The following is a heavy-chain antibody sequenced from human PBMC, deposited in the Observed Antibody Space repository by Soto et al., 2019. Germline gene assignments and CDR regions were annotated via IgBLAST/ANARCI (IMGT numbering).Heavy chain of an antibody. V-gene: IGHV3-30*18. J-gene: IGHJ4*02. CDR1: GLTFIAAG. CDR3: ANDKGRTAMDY. CDR2: IANDGRSE. Sequence: QVQLVESGGGVVQPGRSLRLSCAASGLTFIAAGMHWVRQAPGKGLEWVAFIANDGRSESYADSLKGRFTISRDNSQNRLYLQMNGLRAEDTAVYYCANDKGRTAMDYWGQGTLVSVSS.